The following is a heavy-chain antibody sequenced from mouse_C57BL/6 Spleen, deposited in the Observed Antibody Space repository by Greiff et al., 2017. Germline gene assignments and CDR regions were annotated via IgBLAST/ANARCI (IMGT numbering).Heavy chain of an antibody. Sequence: VQLQQSGAELVKPGASVKISCKASGYAFSSYWMNWVKQRPGNGLEWIGQIYPGDGDTNYNGKFKGKATLTADKSSSTAYMQLSSLTSEDSAVYFCARGDDYDEAWFAYWGQGTLVTVSA. CDR1: GYAFSSYW. V-gene: IGHV1-80*01. J-gene: IGHJ3*01. CDR2: IYPGDGDT. CDR3: ARGDDYDEAWFAY. D-gene: IGHD2-4*01.